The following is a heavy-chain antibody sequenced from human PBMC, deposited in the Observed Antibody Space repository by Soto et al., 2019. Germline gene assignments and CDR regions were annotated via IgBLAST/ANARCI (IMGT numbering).Heavy chain of an antibody. CDR1: GFTFSSYA. D-gene: IGHD6-13*01. Sequence: WGSLRLSCVAAGFTFSSYAINWVRQAPGKGLEWVSIISGSGDSTYYADSVKGRFTISRHNSKNTLYLQMNSLRAEDTAVYYWASRSSSSCFDYWGQGTLVTVSS. CDR2: ISGSGDST. CDR3: ASRSSSSCFDY. V-gene: IGHV3-23*01. J-gene: IGHJ4*02.